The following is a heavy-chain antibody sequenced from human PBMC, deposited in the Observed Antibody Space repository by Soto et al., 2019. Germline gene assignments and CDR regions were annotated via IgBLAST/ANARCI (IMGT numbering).Heavy chain of an antibody. J-gene: IGHJ4*02. V-gene: IGHV4-39*01. CDR2: IYYSGNT. D-gene: IGHD6-13*01. CDR3: ASIAAPGTTHFDF. CDR1: GGSLGSSGYY. Sequence: SETLSLTCSVSGGSLGSSGYYWGWIRQSPGKGLEWIGNIYYSGNTFYNPSLKSRVTISVDTSKNQIYLHLSAVTAADTAIFYCASIAAPGTTHFDFWGQGTLVTVSS.